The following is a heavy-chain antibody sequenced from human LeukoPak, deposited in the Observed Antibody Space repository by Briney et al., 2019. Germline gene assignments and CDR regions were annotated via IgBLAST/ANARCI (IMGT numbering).Heavy chain of an antibody. CDR1: GFTFSSYA. V-gene: IGHV3-23*01. J-gene: IGHJ4*02. Sequence: GGPLRLSCAASGFTFSSYAMSWVRQAPGKGLEWVSAISGSGGSTYYADSVKGRFTISRDNSKNTLYLQMNSLRAEDTAVYYCAKARFGVVTTFDYWGQGTLVTVSS. CDR3: AKARFGVVTTFDY. CDR2: ISGSGGST. D-gene: IGHD3-3*01.